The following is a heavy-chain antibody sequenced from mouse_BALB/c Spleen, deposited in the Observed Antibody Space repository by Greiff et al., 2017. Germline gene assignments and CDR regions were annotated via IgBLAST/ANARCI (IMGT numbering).Heavy chain of an antibody. J-gene: IGHJ1*01. CDR2: INPGSGGT. CDR3: ARGLGRVYWYFDV. D-gene: IGHD4-1*01. V-gene: IGHV1-54*01. CDR1: GYAFTNYL. Sequence: QVQLKESGAELVRPGTSVKVSCKASGYAFTNYLIEWVKQRPGQGLEWIGVINPGSGGTNYNEKFKGKATLTADKSSSTAYMQLSSLTSDDSAVYFCARGLGRVYWYFDVWGAGTTGTVSS.